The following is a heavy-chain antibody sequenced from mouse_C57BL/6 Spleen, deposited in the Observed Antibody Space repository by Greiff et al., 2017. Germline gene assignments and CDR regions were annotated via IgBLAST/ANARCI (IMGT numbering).Heavy chain of an antibody. V-gene: IGHV2-3*01. CDR3: AGGTGTEGFAY. CDR1: GFSITSYD. CDR2: IGGEGST. Sequence: QVQLKESGPGLVGPSHSLSITCTVSGFSITSYDVSWVRQPPEKGLEWLGVIGGEGSTNNHSSLISRLGISKDNSKSKVILQLNRLQTDDTATYFFAGGTGTEGFAYWGREALDTVSA. D-gene: IGHD4-1*01. J-gene: IGHJ3*01.